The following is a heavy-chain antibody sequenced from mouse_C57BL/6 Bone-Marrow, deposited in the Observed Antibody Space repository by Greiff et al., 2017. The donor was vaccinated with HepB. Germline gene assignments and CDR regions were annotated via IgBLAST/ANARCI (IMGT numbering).Heavy chain of an antibody. J-gene: IGHJ4*01. V-gene: IGHV1-15*01. CDR1: GYTFTDYE. Sequence: QVQLQQSGAELVRPGASVTLSCKASGYTFTDYEMHWVKQTPVHGLEWIGAIDPETGGTAYNQKFKGKAILTADKSSSTAYMELRSLTSEDSAVYYWTGEGVRQYHYAMDYWGQGTTVTVSS. CDR2: IDPETGGT. D-gene: IGHD2-14*01. CDR3: TGEGVRQYHYAMDY.